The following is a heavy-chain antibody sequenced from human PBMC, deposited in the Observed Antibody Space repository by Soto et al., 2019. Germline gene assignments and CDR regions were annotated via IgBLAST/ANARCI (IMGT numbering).Heavy chain of an antibody. J-gene: IGHJ3*02. CDR3: AKSKGDLEILKTTVTTFWGPFHI. V-gene: IGHV3-9*01. CDR1: GFTFDDYA. Sequence: DVQLVESGGGLVQPGRSLRLSCAASGFTFDDYAMHWVRQAPGKGPEWVSGITWNSGSRGYAESVKGRFTISRDNAKNSLYLQMNSLRTEDTAVYYCAKSKGDLEILKTTVTTFWGPFHIWGQGTMVTVSS. CDR2: ITWNSGSR. D-gene: IGHD4-17*01.